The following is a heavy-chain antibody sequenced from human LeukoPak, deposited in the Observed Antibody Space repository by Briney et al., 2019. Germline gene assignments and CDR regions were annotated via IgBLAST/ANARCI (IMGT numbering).Heavy chain of an antibody. CDR2: INPNSGGT. V-gene: IGHV1-2*02. CDR1: GYTFTGYY. Sequence: ASVKVSCKASGYTFTGYYMHWVRQAPGQGLEWMGWINPNSGGTNYAQKFQGRVTMTRDTSISTAYMELSRLRSDDTAVYYCARDRLVFYCTNGVCYRSLGYWGQGTLVTVSS. D-gene: IGHD2-8*01. CDR3: ARDRLVFYCTNGVCYRSLGY. J-gene: IGHJ4*02.